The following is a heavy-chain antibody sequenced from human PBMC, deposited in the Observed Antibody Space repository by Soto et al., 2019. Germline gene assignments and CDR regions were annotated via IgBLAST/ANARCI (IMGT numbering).Heavy chain of an antibody. CDR3: PKGMVPDQ. Sequence: EVHLLESGGGFVQPGGSLRLSCAASGFSFRQYAMIWVRQAPGKGLEWVSAITATGTHYADSVKGRFTISRDSSKSTLYLDINTLRVKDTAVYSCPKGMVPDQWGQGTLITVSS. CDR1: GFSFRQYA. CDR2: ITATGT. V-gene: IGHV3-23*01. D-gene: IGHD6-13*01. J-gene: IGHJ5*02.